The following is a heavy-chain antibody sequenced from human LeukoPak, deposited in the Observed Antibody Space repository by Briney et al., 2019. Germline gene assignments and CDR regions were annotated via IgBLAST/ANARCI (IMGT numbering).Heavy chain of an antibody. Sequence: SETLSLTCTVSGGSISTSNYYWGWIRQPPGKGLEWIGNIFYSGSTYYSPSLKSRVTISVDTSKNQFSLKLSSVTAADTAVYYCARTGGAADPSGPDYWGQGTLVTVSS. CDR2: IFYSGST. V-gene: IGHV4-39*07. CDR3: ARTGGAADPSGPDY. CDR1: GGSISTSNYY. J-gene: IGHJ4*02. D-gene: IGHD6-13*01.